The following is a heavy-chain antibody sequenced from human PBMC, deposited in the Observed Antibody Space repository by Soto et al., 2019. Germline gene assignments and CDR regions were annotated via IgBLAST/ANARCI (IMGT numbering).Heavy chain of an antibody. CDR3: ARSLRYYDSSGWMVDY. V-gene: IGHV1-69*01. Sequence: QVQLVQSGAEVKKPGSSVKVSCKASGGTFSSYAISWVRQAPGQGLEWMGGIIPIFGTANYAQKSQGRVTITADESTSTAYMELSSLRSEDTAVYYCARSLRYYDSSGWMVDYWGQGTLVTVSS. J-gene: IGHJ4*02. CDR2: IIPIFGTA. D-gene: IGHD3-22*01. CDR1: GGTFSSYA.